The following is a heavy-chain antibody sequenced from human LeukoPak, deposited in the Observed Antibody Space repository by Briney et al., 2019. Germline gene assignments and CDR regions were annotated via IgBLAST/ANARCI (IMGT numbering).Heavy chain of an antibody. Sequence: SETLSLTCTVSGGSISSSSYYWGWIRQPPGKGLEWIGSIYHSGSTYYNPSLKSRVTISVDTSKNQFSLKLSSVTAADTAVYYCARTLGDYGSGSYYYWGQGTLVTVSS. CDR3: ARTLGDYGSGSYYY. CDR1: GGSISSSSYY. CDR2: IYHSGST. V-gene: IGHV4-39*07. J-gene: IGHJ4*02. D-gene: IGHD3-10*01.